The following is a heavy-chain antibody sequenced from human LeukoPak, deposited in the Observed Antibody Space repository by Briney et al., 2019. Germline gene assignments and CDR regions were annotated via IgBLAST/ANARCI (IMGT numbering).Heavy chain of an antibody. CDR2: MNPNSGNT. J-gene: IGHJ4*02. CDR1: GYTFTSYD. D-gene: IGHD3-3*01. Sequence: ASVKVSCKASGYTFTSYDINWVRQATGQGLEWMGWMNPNSGNTGYAQKFQGRVTMTRNTSISTAYMELSSLRSEDTAVYYCARVLVGNGRHYDFWSGYRKRSYYFDYWGQGTLVTVSS. CDR3: ARVLVGNGRHYDFWSGYRKRSYYFDY. V-gene: IGHV1-8*01.